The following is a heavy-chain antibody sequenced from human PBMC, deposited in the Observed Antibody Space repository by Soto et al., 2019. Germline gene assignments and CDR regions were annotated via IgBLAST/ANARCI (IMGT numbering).Heavy chain of an antibody. CDR3: AREYCSGGSCSHWFDP. Sequence: ASVKVSCKASGYTFTGYYMHWVRQAPGQGLEWMGWINPNSGGTNYAQKFQGWVTMTRDTSISTAYMELSRLRSDDTAVYHCAREYCSGGSCSHWFDPWGQGTLVTVSS. CDR2: INPNSGGT. V-gene: IGHV1-2*04. CDR1: GYTFTGYY. J-gene: IGHJ5*02. D-gene: IGHD2-15*01.